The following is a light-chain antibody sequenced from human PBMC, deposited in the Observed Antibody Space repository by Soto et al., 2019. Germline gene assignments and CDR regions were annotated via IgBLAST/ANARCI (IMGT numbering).Light chain of an antibody. CDR1: QGINTY. J-gene: IGKJ4*01. CDR3: QQFTTYPLT. CDR2: VAS. Sequence: DIQLTQSPSFLSASVGDRVTITCRASQGINTYVAWYQQKPGKAPNLLIYVASTLQSGVPSRFSGSGSGTEFTLTISSLQPEDFATYYCQQFTTYPLTFGGGTKVEIK. V-gene: IGKV1-9*01.